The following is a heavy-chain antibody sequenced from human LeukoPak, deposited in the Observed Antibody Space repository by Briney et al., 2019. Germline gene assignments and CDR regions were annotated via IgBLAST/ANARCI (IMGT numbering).Heavy chain of an antibody. V-gene: IGHV4-31*03. CDR3: ARADLCGGDCYSPRYYYYYYGMDV. Sequence: PSETLSLTCTVSGGSISSGGYYWSWIRQHPGKGLEWIGYIYYSGSTYYNPSLKSRVTISVDTSKNQFSLKLSSVTAADTAVYYCARADLCGGDCYSPRYYYYYYGMDVWAKGPRSPSP. CDR1: GGSISSGGYY. J-gene: IGHJ6*02. D-gene: IGHD2-21*02. CDR2: IYYSGST.